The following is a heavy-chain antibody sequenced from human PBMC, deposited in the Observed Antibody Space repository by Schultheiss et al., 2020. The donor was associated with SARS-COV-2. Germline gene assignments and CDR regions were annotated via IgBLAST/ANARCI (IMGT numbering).Heavy chain of an antibody. CDR1: GFTFSNYG. V-gene: IGHV3-23*01. Sequence: GGSLRLSCAASGFTFSNYGMGWVRQAPGKGLEWVSGVNADGSRTHYADSVKGRFTISRDNAKNSLYLQMNSLRAEDTAVYYCARESSSSFDYWGQGTLVTVSS. D-gene: IGHD6-6*01. J-gene: IGHJ4*02. CDR2: VNADGSRT. CDR3: ARESSSSFDY.